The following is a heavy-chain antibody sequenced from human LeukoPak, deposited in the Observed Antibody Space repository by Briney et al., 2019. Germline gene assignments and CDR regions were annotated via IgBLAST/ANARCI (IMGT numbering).Heavy chain of an antibody. Sequence: GGSLRPSCAASGFTSGFTFSNYWMTWVRQAPGKGLEWVATIKQDGSEKYYVDSVKGRFTISRDNSYKSLYLQLNSLRAEDTAVYYCARDRRSYYGMDVWGQGTTVTVSS. V-gene: IGHV3-7*05. CDR2: IKQDGSEK. J-gene: IGHJ6*02. CDR3: ARDRRSYYGMDV. CDR1: GFTFSNYW.